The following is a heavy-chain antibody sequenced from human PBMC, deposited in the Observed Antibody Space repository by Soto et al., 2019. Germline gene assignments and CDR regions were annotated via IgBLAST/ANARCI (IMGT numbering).Heavy chain of an antibody. J-gene: IGHJ6*02. CDR2: ISYDGSNK. CDR3: ARVIAAAIYYYGMDV. V-gene: IGHV3-30-3*01. D-gene: IGHD6-13*01. CDR1: GFTFSSYA. Sequence: GESLKISCAASGFTFSSYAMHWVRQAPGKGLEWVAVISYDGSNKYYADSVKGRFTISRDNSKNTLYLQMNSLRAEDTAVYYCARVIAAAIYYYGMDVWGQGTTVTVSS.